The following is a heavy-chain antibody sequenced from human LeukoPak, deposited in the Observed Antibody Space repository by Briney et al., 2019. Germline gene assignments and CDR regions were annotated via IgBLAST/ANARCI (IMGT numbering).Heavy chain of an antibody. V-gene: IGHV3-7*01. CDR1: GFTFSSYA. Sequence: GGSLRLSCAASGFTFSSYAMSWVRQAPGKGLEWVANIKQDGSEKYYVDSVKGRFTISRDNAKNSLYLQMNSLRAEDTAVYYCARGKYSYGFWGQGTLVTVSS. J-gene: IGHJ4*02. D-gene: IGHD5-18*01. CDR3: ARGKYSYGF. CDR2: IKQDGSEK.